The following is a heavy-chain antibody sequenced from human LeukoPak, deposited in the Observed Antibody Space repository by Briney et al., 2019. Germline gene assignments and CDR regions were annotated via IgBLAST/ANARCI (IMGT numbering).Heavy chain of an antibody. D-gene: IGHD3-3*01. V-gene: IGHV3-30-3*01. CDR2: ISYDGSNK. CDR3: AAGFLEWLPTPTY. Sequence: PGGSLRLSCAASGFTFSSYAMHWVRQAPGKGLEWVAVISYDGSNKYYADSVKGRFTISRDNAKNSLYLQMNSLRAEDTAVYYCAAGFLEWLPTPTYWGQGTLVTVSS. J-gene: IGHJ4*02. CDR1: GFTFSSYA.